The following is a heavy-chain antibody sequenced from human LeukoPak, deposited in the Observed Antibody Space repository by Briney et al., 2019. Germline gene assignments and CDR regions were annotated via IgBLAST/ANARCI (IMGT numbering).Heavy chain of an antibody. CDR2: ISAYNGNT. V-gene: IGHV1-18*01. CDR3: ARDYDILTGYFHMAFDY. Sequence: ASVKVSCKASGYTFTSYGISWVRQAPGQGLEWMGWISAYNGNTNYAQKLQGRVTMTTDTSTSTAYMELRSLRSDDTAVYYCARDYDILTGYFHMAFDYWGQGTLVTVSS. CDR1: GYTFTSYG. D-gene: IGHD3-9*01. J-gene: IGHJ4*02.